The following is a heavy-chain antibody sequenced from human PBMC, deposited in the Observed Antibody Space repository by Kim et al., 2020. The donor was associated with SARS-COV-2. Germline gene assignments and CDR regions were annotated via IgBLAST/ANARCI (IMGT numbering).Heavy chain of an antibody. D-gene: IGHD2-2*01. CDR3: ARETGSCSRATCYFDY. Sequence: GGSLRLSCAASGFTFSSYAIRWVRQAPGKGLEWVSVISGSGDSAYYADSVKGRFTVSRDNSKNTLYLQMNSLRAEDTAVYYCARETGSCSRATCYFDYWGQGTRVTVSS. CDR1: GFTFSSYA. CDR2: ISGSGDSA. V-gene: IGHV3-23*01. J-gene: IGHJ4*02.